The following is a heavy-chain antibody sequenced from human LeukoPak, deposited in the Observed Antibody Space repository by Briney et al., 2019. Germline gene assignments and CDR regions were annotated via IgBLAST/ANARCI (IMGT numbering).Heavy chain of an antibody. CDR2: SNWNGGST. CDR1: GFIFDDYG. V-gene: IGHV3-20*04. J-gene: IGHJ6*03. D-gene: IGHD3-22*01. Sequence: GGSLRLSCAASGFIFDDYGMSWVRQAPGKGLEWVSGSNWNGGSTGYADSVKGRFTISRDNAKNSLYLQMNSLRAEDTALYYCARDRNYYDSSGYPGYYYYYYMDVWGKGTTVTVSS. CDR3: ARDRNYYDSSGYPGYYYYYYMDV.